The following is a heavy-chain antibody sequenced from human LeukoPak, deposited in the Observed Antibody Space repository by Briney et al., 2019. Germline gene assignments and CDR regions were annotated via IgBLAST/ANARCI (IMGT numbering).Heavy chain of an antibody. D-gene: IGHD6-13*01. CDR2: IYTSGST. Sequence: SETLSLTCTVSGGSISSYYWSWIRQPAGKGLEWIGRIYTSGSTNYNPSLKSRVTMSVDTSKNQFSLKLSSVTAADTAVYYCARDPVAAAEYFYYGMDVWGQGTTVTVSS. CDR1: GGSISSYY. J-gene: IGHJ6*02. V-gene: IGHV4-4*07. CDR3: ARDPVAAAEYFYYGMDV.